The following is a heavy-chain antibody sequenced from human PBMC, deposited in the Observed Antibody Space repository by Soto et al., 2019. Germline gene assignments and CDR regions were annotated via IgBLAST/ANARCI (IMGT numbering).Heavy chain of an antibody. Sequence: SVKASCKASGGTFSSYTISWVRQAPGQGLEWMGRIIPILGIANYAQKFQGRVTITADKSTSTAYMELSSLRSEDTAVYYCARDAVATSKGYFDYWGQGTLLTVSS. CDR2: IIPILGIA. V-gene: IGHV1-69*04. CDR1: GGTFSSYT. D-gene: IGHD6-19*01. CDR3: ARDAVATSKGYFDY. J-gene: IGHJ4*02.